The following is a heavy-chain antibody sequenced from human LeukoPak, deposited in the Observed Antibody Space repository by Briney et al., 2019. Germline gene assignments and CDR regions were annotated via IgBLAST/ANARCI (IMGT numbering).Heavy chain of an antibody. CDR2: IYYSKNT. D-gene: IGHD2-15*01. V-gene: IGHV4-39*07. J-gene: IGHJ6*02. CDR3: ARDRSGGSSLYGMDV. CDR1: GGSISSSSAY. Sequence: SETLSLTCTVSGGSISSSSAYWGWIRQPPGKGLEWIGSIYYSKNTYYNPSLRSRVTISVDTSKNQFSLKMSSVTAADTAVYYCARDRSGGSSLYGMDVWGQGTTVTVSS.